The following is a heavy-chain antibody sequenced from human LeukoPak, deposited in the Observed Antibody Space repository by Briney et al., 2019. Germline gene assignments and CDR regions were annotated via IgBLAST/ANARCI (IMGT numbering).Heavy chain of an antibody. CDR3: ARGGYSRGGYYFDY. D-gene: IGHD6-13*01. CDR1: GLTFSSYD. CDR2: IGTAGDT. J-gene: IGHJ4*02. V-gene: IGHV3-13*04. Sequence: PGGSLRLSCAASGLTFSSYDMHWVRQTTGKGLEWVSAIGTAGDTYYPGSGKGRFTISRENAKNSLYLQMNSLRAGDTAVYYCARGGYSRGGYYFDYWGQGTLVTVSS.